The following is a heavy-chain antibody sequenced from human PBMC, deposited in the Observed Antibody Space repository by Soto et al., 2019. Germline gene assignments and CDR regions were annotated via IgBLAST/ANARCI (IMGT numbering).Heavy chain of an antibody. V-gene: IGHV2-5*02. CDR1: GFSLSTSGVG. J-gene: IGHJ3*02. CDR3: AHSPRPSIAVAGTPYDAFDI. CDR2: IYWDDDK. Sequence: QITLKESGPTLVNPTQTLTLTCTFSGFSLSTSGVGVGWIRQPPGKALEWLALIYWDDDKRYSPSLKSRLTITKDTSKNQVVLTMTNMDPVDTATYYCAHSPRPSIAVAGTPYDAFDIWGQGTMVTVSS. D-gene: IGHD6-19*01.